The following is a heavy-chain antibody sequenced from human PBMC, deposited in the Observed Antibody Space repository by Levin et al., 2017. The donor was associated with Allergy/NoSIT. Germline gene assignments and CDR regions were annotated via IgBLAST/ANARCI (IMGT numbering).Heavy chain of an antibody. V-gene: IGHV3-21*01. D-gene: IGHD4-11*01. CDR2: ISTGGRHI. Sequence: GESLKISCAASGFTFSAYSMNWVRQAPGKGLEWVSSISTGGRHIYYADSVKGRFTISRYNAKNSLYLQMNSLRAEDTAVYYCARATTTRQREDHFDYWGQGTLVTVS. J-gene: IGHJ4*02. CDR1: GFTFSAYS. CDR3: ARATTTRQREDHFDY.